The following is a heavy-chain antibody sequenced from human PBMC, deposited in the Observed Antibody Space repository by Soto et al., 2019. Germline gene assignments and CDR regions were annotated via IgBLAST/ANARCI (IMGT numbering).Heavy chain of an antibody. J-gene: IGHJ2*01. CDR1: GGSFSGYY. D-gene: IGHD3-9*01. CDR2: INHSGST. V-gene: IGHV4-34*01. CDR3: RILRYSSYWYFDL. Sequence: SETLSLTCAVYGGSFSGYYWSWIRQPPGKGLEWIGEINHSGSTNYNPSLKSRVTISVDTSKNQFSLKLSSVTAADTAVYYCRILRYSSYWYFDLWGRGTLVTVSS.